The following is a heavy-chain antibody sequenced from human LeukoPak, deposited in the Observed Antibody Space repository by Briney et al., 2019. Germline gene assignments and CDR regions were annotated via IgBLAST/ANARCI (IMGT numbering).Heavy chain of an antibody. D-gene: IGHD3-3*01. V-gene: IGHV1-8*01. J-gene: IGHJ6*02. Sequence: ASVKVSCKASGYTFTSYDINWVRQATGQGLEWMGWMNPNNGNTGYAQKFQGRVTMTRNTSISTAYMELSSLRSEDTAVYYCARGVKDHYDFWSGYLYYYYYGMDVWGQGTTVTVSS. CDR1: GYTFTSYD. CDR2: MNPNNGNT. CDR3: ARGVKDHYDFWSGYLYYYYYGMDV.